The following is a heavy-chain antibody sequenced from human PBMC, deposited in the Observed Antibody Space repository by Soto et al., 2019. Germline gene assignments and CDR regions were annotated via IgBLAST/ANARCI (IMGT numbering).Heavy chain of an antibody. J-gene: IGHJ6*02. CDR1: GGTFSSYA. CDR3: ASGPQTLTDTGLWNV. Sequence: QVQLVQSGAEVKKPGSSVKVSCKASGGTFSSYAISWVRQAPGQGLEWMGGIIPIFGTANYAQKFQGRVTITADESTSSGYMELSILRSEDTAVYYCASGPQTLTDTGLWNVWGQGTTVTVSS. CDR2: IIPIFGTA. V-gene: IGHV1-69*01. D-gene: IGHD3-10*01.